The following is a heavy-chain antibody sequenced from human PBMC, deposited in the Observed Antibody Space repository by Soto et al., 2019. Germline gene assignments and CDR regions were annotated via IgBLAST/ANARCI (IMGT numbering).Heavy chain of an antibody. V-gene: IGHV3-21*01. Sequence: EVQLVESGGGLVKPGGSLRLSCAASGFTFSSYSMNWVRQAPGKGREWVSSISSSSSYIYYADSVKGRFTISRDKAKNSLYLQMNSLRAEDTAVYYCARGEGGAVAGLNDYWGQGTLVTVSS. J-gene: IGHJ4*02. CDR2: ISSSSSYI. D-gene: IGHD6-19*01. CDR3: ARGEGGAVAGLNDY. CDR1: GFTFSSYS.